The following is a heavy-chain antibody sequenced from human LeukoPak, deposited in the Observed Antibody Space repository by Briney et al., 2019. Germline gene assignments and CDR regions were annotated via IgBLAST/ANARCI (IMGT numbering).Heavy chain of an antibody. CDR3: AREADDGVYYFDY. CDR1: GFTFSSCW. D-gene: IGHD5-24*01. V-gene: IGHV3-7*01. CDR2: IKQDGSEK. Sequence: GGSLRLSCAASGFTFSSCWMSWVRQAPGKGLEWVANIKQDGSEKYYVDSVKGRFTISRDNAKNSLYLQMNSLRAEDTAVYYCAREADDGVYYFDYWGQGTLVTVSS. J-gene: IGHJ4*02.